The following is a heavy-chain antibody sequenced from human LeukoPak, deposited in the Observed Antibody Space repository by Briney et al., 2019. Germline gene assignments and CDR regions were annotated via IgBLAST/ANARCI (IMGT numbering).Heavy chain of an antibody. D-gene: IGHD6-13*01. CDR1: GGSLRRHY. J-gene: IGHJ4*02. CDR2: IYTSGST. CDR3: ARVQGDSSSWYVEDY. Sequence: SETLSLTCTVSGGSLRRHYWSWIPQPAGKGLEWIERIYTSGSTNHKPSLKIRVTMSVDTSKNQFSLKLSSVTAADTAVYYCARVQGDSSSWYVEDYWGQGTLVTVSS. V-gene: IGHV4-4*07.